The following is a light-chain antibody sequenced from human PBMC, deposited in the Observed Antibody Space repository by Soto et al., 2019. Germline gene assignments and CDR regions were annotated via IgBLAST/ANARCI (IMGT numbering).Light chain of an antibody. CDR3: CSYAGSYTLWV. V-gene: IGLV2-11*01. J-gene: IGLJ3*02. Sequence: QSALTQPRSVSRSPGQSVTISCTGSSSDVGGYDHVSWYQQHPGKPPKLIIFDVTKRPSGVHHRFSGSKSGNTASLAISGLRAEDESTYYCCSYAGSYTLWVFGGGTKLTVL. CDR2: DVT. CDR1: SSDVGGYDH.